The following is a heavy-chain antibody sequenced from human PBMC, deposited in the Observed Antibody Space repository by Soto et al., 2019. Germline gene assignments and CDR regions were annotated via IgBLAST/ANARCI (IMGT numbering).Heavy chain of an antibody. CDR3: ACDHGGQRGNCIFDN. D-gene: IGHD1-1*01. CDR2: VSEGGDST. V-gene: IGHV3-23*01. Sequence: LGESLKISCAASGFTFSGYGMSWVRQAPGKGLEWVSSVSEGGDSTYYADSVKGRFTISRDNSKNTLYLQINSLRAEDTAVYYCACDHGGQRGNCIFDNWGPGTSVTVSS. CDR1: GFTFSGYG. J-gene: IGHJ4*02.